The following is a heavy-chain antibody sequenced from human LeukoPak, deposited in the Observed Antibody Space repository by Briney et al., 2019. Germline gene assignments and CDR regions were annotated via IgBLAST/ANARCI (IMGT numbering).Heavy chain of an antibody. CDR1: GFLFSSYT. CDR2: ISGKGTYI. V-gene: IGHV3-21*01. J-gene: IGHJ4*02. Sequence: GSLRLSCTGSGFLFSSYTMNWVRQAPGRGLDWVSSISGKGTYIYDADSVKGRFTISRDNAKNSLYLEMNSLRVEDTAIYYCVRDYGGTSGYFDFWGQGALVTVSS. CDR3: VRDYGGTSGYFDF. D-gene: IGHD4-23*01.